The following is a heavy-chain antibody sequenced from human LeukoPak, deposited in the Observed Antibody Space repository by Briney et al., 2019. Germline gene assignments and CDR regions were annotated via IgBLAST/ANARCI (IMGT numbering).Heavy chain of an antibody. D-gene: IGHD5-12*01. Sequence: GGSLRLSCAASGFTFSSYSISWVRQAPGKGLEWASAVSGAGDATDYAESVKGRFTISRDNSKNMVYLQVNSLRAEDTAVYYCAKQKGGYVLEYWGQGTLVTVSS. CDR3: AKQKGGYVLEY. V-gene: IGHV3-23*01. CDR2: VSGAGDAT. CDR1: GFTFSSYS. J-gene: IGHJ4*02.